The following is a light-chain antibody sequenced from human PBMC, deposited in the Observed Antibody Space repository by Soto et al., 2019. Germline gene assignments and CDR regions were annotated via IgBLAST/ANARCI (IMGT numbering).Light chain of an antibody. CDR3: CSYAGSSTYV. CDR2: EGS. V-gene: IGLV2-23*01. Sequence: QSVLTQPASVSWSPGQSITISCTGTSSDVWNYNLVSWYQQHPGKAPKLMIYEGSKRPSGVSNRFSGSKSGNTASLTISILQAEDEADYYCCSYAGSSTYVFGTRTKVTVL. J-gene: IGLJ1*01. CDR1: SSDVWNYNL.